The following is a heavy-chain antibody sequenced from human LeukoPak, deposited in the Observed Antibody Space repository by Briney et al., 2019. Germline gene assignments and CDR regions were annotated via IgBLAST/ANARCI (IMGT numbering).Heavy chain of an antibody. D-gene: IGHD6-13*01. V-gene: IGHV4-38-2*02. CDR2: LYPTGTT. CDR3: ARAAAGVYYFDL. J-gene: IGHJ4*02. Sequence: SETLSLTCTVSGYSISRGYYWGWIRQPPGKGLEWIGSLYPTGTTYDNPSLKSRVTLSVDTSKNQFSLRLSSVTAADGAVYYCARAAAGVYYFDLWGPGALVTVSS. CDR1: GYSISRGYY.